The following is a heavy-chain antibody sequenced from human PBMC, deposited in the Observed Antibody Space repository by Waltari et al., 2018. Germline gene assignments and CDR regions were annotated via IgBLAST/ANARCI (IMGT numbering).Heavy chain of an antibody. D-gene: IGHD3-9*01. CDR1: GFTFRSYW. CDR3: ASAYYDILD. Sequence: EVQLEESGGGLVQPGGSLRLSCAASGFTFRSYWMHWVRQAPGKGLVWVSRINSDGSTISYADSVKGRFTISRDNAKNTLYLQMNSLSAEDTAVYYCASAYYDILDWGQGTLVTVSS. V-gene: IGHV3-74*01. J-gene: IGHJ4*02. CDR2: INSDGSTI.